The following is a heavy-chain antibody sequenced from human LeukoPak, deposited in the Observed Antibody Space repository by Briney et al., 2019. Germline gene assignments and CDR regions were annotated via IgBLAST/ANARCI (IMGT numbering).Heavy chain of an antibody. Sequence: ASVKVSCKASGYTFTSYDINWVRQATGQGLEWMGWVNPNTGNTGYAQKLQGRVTMTTDTSTSTAYMELRSLRPDDTAVYYCARDSWELPLYNWFDPWGQGTLVTVSS. CDR2: VNPNTGNT. V-gene: IGHV1-8*01. CDR1: GYTFTSYD. D-gene: IGHD1-26*01. CDR3: ARDSWELPLYNWFDP. J-gene: IGHJ5*01.